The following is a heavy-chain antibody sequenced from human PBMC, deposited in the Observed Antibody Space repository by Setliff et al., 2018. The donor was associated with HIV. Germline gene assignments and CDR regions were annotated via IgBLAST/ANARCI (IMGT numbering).Heavy chain of an antibody. V-gene: IGHV3-11*04. Sequence: GGSLRLSCAASGFNFNNYWMHWVRQAPGKGLVWVSHISSSGSTIYYADSVKGRFTISRDNAKNSLYLQMNSLRAEDTAVYYCARVRGSSSLFYFDYWGQGTLVTVSS. J-gene: IGHJ4*02. D-gene: IGHD6-13*01. CDR3: ARVRGSSSLFYFDY. CDR1: GFNFNNYW. CDR2: ISSSGSTI.